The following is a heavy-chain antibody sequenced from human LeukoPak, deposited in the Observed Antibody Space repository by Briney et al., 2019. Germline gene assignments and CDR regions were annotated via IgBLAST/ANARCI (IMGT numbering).Heavy chain of an antibody. CDR2: VSPSGNTT. V-gene: IGHV3-23*01. Sequence: PAGSLRLSCAASGFTFSTYAISWVRQAPGKGLEWVSGVSPSGNTTYYPDSVKGRFAISRDNAKNTVYLQMNSVRADDTAVYYCVRESRYRDYFDYWGQGTMVTVSS. J-gene: IGHJ4*02. CDR1: GFTFSTYA. CDR3: VRESRYRDYFDY. D-gene: IGHD1-14*01.